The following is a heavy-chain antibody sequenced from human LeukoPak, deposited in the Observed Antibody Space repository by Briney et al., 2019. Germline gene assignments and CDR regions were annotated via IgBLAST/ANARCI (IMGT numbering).Heavy chain of an antibody. CDR3: ARGKSSNWYVKDY. D-gene: IGHD6-13*01. J-gene: IGHJ4*02. Sequence: PGKSLRLSCAASGFTFSSYGMHWVRQAPGKGLEWVAIIWYDGSSKYCADSVKGRFTISRDNSKNTLYLQMNSLRAEDTAVYYCARGKSSNWYVKDYWGQGTLVTVSS. V-gene: IGHV3-33*01. CDR1: GFTFSSYG. CDR2: IWYDGSSK.